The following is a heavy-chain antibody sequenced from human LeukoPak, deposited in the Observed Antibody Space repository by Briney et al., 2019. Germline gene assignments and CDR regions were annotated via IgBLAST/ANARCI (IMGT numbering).Heavy chain of an antibody. CDR3: ARDERRYCSDSSCYPGDY. D-gene: IGHD2-2*01. J-gene: IGHJ4*02. V-gene: IGHV3-21*01. Sequence: PGGSLRLSCAASGFTFSNYAMKWVRKAPGKGLEWVSAISRTSAYIYYPDSVKGRFTISRDNAQNSLYLQMDSLRVEDTAVYYCARDERRYCSDSSCYPGDYWGQGTLVTVSS. CDR1: GFTFSNYA. CDR2: ISRTSAYI.